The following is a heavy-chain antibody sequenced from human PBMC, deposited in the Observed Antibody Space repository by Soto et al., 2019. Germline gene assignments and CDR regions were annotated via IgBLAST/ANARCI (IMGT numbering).Heavy chain of an antibody. D-gene: IGHD3-10*02. CDR2: IYYGGNT. J-gene: IGHJ2*01. V-gene: IGHV4-39*01. CDR3: ASHPFFFQAEDGIRDVRSVSAFLLNRSSDL. Sequence: QHPGKGLEWIGSIYYGGNTYYNPSLKSRVTISVDTSKNQFALELSSVTAADTAVYSCASHPFFFQAEDGIRDVRSVSAFLLNRSSDL.